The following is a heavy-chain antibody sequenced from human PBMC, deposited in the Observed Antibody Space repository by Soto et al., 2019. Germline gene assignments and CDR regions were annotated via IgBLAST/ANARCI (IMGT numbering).Heavy chain of an antibody. CDR1: GFTFSSYW. V-gene: IGHV3-7*05. CDR2: IKQDGSEK. CDR3: ASGGYYDFWSGYYTQYYFDS. J-gene: IGHJ4*02. D-gene: IGHD3-3*01. Sequence: EVQLVESGGGLVQPGGSLRLSCAASGFTFSSYWMSWVRQAPGKGLEWVANIKQDGSEKYYGDSVKGRITISRDNAKNSLYLQMNSLRAEDTAVYYCASGGYYDFWSGYYTQYYFDSWGQGTLVTVSS.